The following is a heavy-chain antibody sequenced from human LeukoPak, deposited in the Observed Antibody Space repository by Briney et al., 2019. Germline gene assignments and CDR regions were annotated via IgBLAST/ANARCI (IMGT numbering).Heavy chain of an antibody. CDR2: MNPNSGNT. Sequence: GASVKVSCKASGYTFTSYDINWVRQATGQGLEWMGWMNPNSGNTGYAQKFQGRVTMTRNTSISTAYMELSSLRSEDTAVYYCARGRYCSSTSCYGGDWFDPWGQGTLVTVSS. D-gene: IGHD2-2*01. V-gene: IGHV1-8*01. CDR1: GYTFTSYD. J-gene: IGHJ5*02. CDR3: ARGRYCSSTSCYGGDWFDP.